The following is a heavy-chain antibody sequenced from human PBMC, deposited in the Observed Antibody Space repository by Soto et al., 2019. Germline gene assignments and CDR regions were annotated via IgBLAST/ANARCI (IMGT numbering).Heavy chain of an antibody. V-gene: IGHV1-18*01. J-gene: IGHJ6*02. Sequence: ASVKVSCKASGYTFTSYCISWVRQAPGQGLEWMGWISAYNGNTNYAQKLQGRVTMTTDTSTSTAYMELRSLRSDDTAVYYCAGEGVAPYYYYGMDVWGQGTPVTVSS. CDR1: GYTFTSYC. CDR2: ISAYNGNT. D-gene: IGHD5-12*01. CDR3: AGEGVAPYYYYGMDV.